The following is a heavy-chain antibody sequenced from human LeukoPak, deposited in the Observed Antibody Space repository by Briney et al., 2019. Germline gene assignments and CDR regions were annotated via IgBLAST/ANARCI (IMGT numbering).Heavy chain of an antibody. V-gene: IGHV2-5*02. CDR1: GFSLTTSGVG. D-gene: IGHD1-26*01. Sequence: SGPTLVKPTQTLTLTCTFSGFSLTTSGVGVGWVRQPPGNALEWLALIYWDDDIHYSPSLKSRLTITKDTSKNQVVLTLINMDPVDTATYYCAHRGFSGSYHFDYWGQGALVTVSS. CDR2: IYWDDDI. J-gene: IGHJ4*02. CDR3: AHRGFSGSYHFDY.